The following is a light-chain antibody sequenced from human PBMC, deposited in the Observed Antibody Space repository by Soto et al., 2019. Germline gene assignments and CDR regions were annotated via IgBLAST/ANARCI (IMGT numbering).Light chain of an antibody. CDR1: SSDVGGYNY. Sequence: QSALTQPASVSGSPGQSITISCTGTSSDVGGYNYVSWYQQHPGKAPKLMIYEVNNRPSGVSNRFSGSKSGNTASLTISGLQAEDEADYYCSSYSSGSTLWVFGGGTKVTVL. J-gene: IGLJ3*02. CDR2: EVN. V-gene: IGLV2-14*01. CDR3: SSYSSGSTLWV.